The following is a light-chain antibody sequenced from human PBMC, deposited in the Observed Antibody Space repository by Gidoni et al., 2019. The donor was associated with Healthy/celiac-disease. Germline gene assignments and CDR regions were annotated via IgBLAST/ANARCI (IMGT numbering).Light chain of an antibody. CDR2: DAS. V-gene: IGKV3-11*01. Sequence: EIVLTQSPATLSLSPGERATLSCRASQSVSSYLAWYQQKPGQAPRLLSYDASTRATVIPARFSGSGSGTDFTLTISSLEPEDFAVYYCQQRSNWPRTFGQGTKVEIK. J-gene: IGKJ1*01. CDR3: QQRSNWPRT. CDR1: QSVSSY.